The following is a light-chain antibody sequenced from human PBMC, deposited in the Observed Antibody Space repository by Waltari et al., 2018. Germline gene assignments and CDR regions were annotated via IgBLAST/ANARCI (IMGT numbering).Light chain of an antibody. CDR2: GAS. V-gene: IGKV3-20*01. CDR3: QQYGSSPHT. Sequence: EIVLTQSTGTLSLSPGERATLSCTASQSVDSSYLAWYQQKPGQAPRLLIYGASSRATGIPDRFSGTGSGTDFTLTISRLEPEDFAVYYCQQYGSSPHTFGQGTKVEIK. CDR1: QSVDSSY. J-gene: IGKJ2*01.